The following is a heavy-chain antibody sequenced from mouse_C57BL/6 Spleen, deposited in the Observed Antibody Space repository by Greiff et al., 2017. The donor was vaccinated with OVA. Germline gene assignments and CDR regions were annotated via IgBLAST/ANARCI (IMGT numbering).Heavy chain of an antibody. Sequence: VKLMESGPGLVQPSQSLSITCTVSGFSLTSYGVHWVRQSPGKGLEWLGVIWSGGSPDYNAAFISKLSISKDNSKSQVFFKRNSLQADDTAIYYCARFITTVGGFAYWGQGTLVTVSA. CDR2: IWSGGSP. CDR3: ARFITTVGGFAY. V-gene: IGHV2-2*01. CDR1: GFSLTSYG. J-gene: IGHJ3*01. D-gene: IGHD1-1*01.